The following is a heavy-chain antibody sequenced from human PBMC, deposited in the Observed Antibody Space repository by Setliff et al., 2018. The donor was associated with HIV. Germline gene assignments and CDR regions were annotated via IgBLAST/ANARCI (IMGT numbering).Heavy chain of an antibody. CDR2: IYYSGST. D-gene: IGHD3-3*01. J-gene: IGHJ4*02. Sequence: SETLSLTCSVSGGPISSSGYYWGWIRQPPGKGLEWIGTIYYSGSTYYKPSLKSRVTISVDTSKNQFSLKLKSVTAADTAVYYCARQMTIPGVAVTPVDYWGQGALVTVSS. V-gene: IGHV4-39*01. CDR3: ARQMTIPGVAVTPVDY. CDR1: GGPISSSGYY.